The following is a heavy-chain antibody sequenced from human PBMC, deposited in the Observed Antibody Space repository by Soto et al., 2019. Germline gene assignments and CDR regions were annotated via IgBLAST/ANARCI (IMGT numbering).Heavy chain of an antibody. Sequence: QVHLVESGGGVVQPGSSLRLSCAASEFTFRIFAMHWLRQSPGKGLEWVAVISYDGSRKADSVKGRFTISRDNSWNTLYLQMNSLRAEDTAIYYWARGDPEDIEEVVGVRPGEYSMDVWGQGTTVTVSS. D-gene: IGHD1-26*01. V-gene: IGHV3-30-3*01. J-gene: IGHJ6*02. CDR1: EFTFRIFA. CDR3: ARGDPEDIEEVVGVRPGEYSMDV. CDR2: ISYDGSRK.